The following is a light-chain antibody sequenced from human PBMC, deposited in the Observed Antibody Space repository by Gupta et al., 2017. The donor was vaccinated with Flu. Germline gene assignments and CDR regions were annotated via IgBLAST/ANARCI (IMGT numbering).Light chain of an antibody. CDR3: QQNNSFCA. CDR1: QGISRW. V-gene: IGKV1-12*01. J-gene: IGKJ2*02. CDR2: AAS. Sequence: DIQMTQSPSSVSASVGDRVTSTCRESQGISRWLAWYQQKPGKAPKLLIYAASRGQSGATLSFSGCGYEKDFTRTSSRLQHEDFANYYEQQNNSFCAFGQGTKVEIK.